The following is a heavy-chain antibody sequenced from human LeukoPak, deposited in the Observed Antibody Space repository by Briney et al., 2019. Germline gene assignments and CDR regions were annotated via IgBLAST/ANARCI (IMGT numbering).Heavy chain of an antibody. CDR3: ARLYYYDSSGYYQNAFDI. Sequence: SETLSLTCTVSGGSVSSGSYYWSWIRQPPGKGLEWIGYIYYSGSTNYNPSLKSRVTISVDTSKNQFSLKLSSVTAVDTAVYYCARLYYYDSSGYYQNAFDIWGQGTMVTVSS. CDR1: GGSVSSGSYY. J-gene: IGHJ3*02. CDR2: IYYSGST. D-gene: IGHD3-22*01. V-gene: IGHV4-61*01.